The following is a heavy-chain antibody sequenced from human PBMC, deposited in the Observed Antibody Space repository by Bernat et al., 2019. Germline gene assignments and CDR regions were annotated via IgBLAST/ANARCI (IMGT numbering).Heavy chain of an antibody. V-gene: IGHV3-11*05. CDR2: ISSDGIYT. Sequence: QVQLVESGGGLVKPGGSLRLSCVASGFSFSDSYMSWVRQAPRKGLEWVSYISSDGIYTNYADSVKGRFTISRDNAKNSLYLQMNSLRAEDTAVYYCARDSYQLPGYWGQGTLVTVSS. CDR1: GFSFSDSY. CDR3: ARDSYQLPGY. J-gene: IGHJ4*02. D-gene: IGHD2-2*01.